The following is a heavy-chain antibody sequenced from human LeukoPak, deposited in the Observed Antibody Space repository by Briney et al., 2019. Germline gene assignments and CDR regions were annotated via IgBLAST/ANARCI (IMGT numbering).Heavy chain of an antibody. CDR3: ARDPIVVVPAAIDAFDI. Sequence: GGSLRLSCSASGFPFSSYSMNWVRQAPGKGLEWVSYISSSSSTIYYADSVKGRFTISRDNAKNSLYLQMNSLRDEDTAVYYCARDPIVVVPAAIDAFDIWGQGTMVTVSS. J-gene: IGHJ3*02. CDR2: ISSSSSTI. V-gene: IGHV3-48*02. D-gene: IGHD2-2*01. CDR1: GFPFSSYS.